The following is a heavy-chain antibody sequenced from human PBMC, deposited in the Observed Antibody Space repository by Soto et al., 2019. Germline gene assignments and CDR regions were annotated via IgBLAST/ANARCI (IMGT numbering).Heavy chain of an antibody. V-gene: IGHV4-30-4*01. CDR3: SRGRTYSGVLT. D-gene: IGHD1-26*01. CDR1: GDSMGSGDYY. Sequence: QVQLQESGPGLVKPSQTLSLTCTVSGDSMGSGDYYWTWIRQPPVKGQVWTRYIYYIGTTFYNPSLESRVNISIDTSKNHFSLSLTSVTAADPAVDYCSRGRTYSGVLTWGQGTLVTVSS. CDR2: IYYIGTT. J-gene: IGHJ5*02.